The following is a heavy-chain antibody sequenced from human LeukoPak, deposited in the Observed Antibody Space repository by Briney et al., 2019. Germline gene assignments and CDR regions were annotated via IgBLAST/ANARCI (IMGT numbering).Heavy chain of an antibody. Sequence: KTSETLSLTCAVYGGSFSGYYWSWIRQPPGKGLEWIGEINHSGSTNYNPSLKSRVTISIDTSKNHFSLKMNSVTAADTAVYYCARHFDNWGQGTLVTVSS. CDR1: GGSFSGYY. CDR3: ARHFDN. CDR2: INHSGST. J-gene: IGHJ4*02. V-gene: IGHV4-34*01.